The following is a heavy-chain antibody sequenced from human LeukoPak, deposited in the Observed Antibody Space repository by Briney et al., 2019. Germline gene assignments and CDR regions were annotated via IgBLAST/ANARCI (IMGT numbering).Heavy chain of an antibody. Sequence: PGGSLRLSCAASGFTFSSYWMSWVRQAPGKGLEWVANIKQDGSEKYYVDSVKGRFTISRDNAKNSLYLQMNSLRAEDTAVYYCARDRDDYVWGSYRYYGYYYYGMDVWGRGTTVTVSS. CDR2: IKQDGSEK. D-gene: IGHD3-16*02. CDR1: GFTFSSYW. V-gene: IGHV3-7*01. CDR3: ARDRDDYVWGSYRYYGYYYYGMDV. J-gene: IGHJ6*02.